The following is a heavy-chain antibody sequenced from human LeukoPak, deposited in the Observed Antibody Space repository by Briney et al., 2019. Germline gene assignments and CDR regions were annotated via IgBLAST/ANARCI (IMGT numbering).Heavy chain of an antibody. CDR1: GYTFTSYD. CDR3: ARAPPIDLVMVCAHYYYGMDV. V-gene: IGHV1-8*01. J-gene: IGHJ6*02. Sequence: ASVKVSCKASGYTFTSYDIHWVRQATGQGLEWMGWMSPNSGNTGYAQKFQGRVTMTRNAPMTTAYMELSSLRPEDTAVYYCARAPPIDLVMVCAHYYYGMDVWGQGTTVTVSS. CDR2: MSPNSGNT. D-gene: IGHD2-8*01.